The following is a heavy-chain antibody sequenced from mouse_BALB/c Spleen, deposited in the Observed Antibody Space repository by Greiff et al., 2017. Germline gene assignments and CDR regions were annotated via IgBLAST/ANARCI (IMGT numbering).Heavy chain of an antibody. D-gene: IGHD2-10*01. Sequence: EVKLQESGGGLVKPGGSLKLSCAASGFTFSDYYMYWVRQTPEKRLEWVATISDGGSYTYYPDSVKGRFTISRDNAKNNLYLQMSSLKSEDTAMYYCARAPYYGAMDDWGQGTSVTVSS. CDR2: ISDGGSYT. CDR3: ARAPYYGAMDD. V-gene: IGHV5-4*02. CDR1: GFTFSDYY. J-gene: IGHJ4*01.